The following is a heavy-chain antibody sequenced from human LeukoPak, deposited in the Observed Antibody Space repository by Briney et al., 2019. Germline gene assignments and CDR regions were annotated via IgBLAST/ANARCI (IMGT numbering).Heavy chain of an antibody. J-gene: IGHJ5*02. CDR2: IYYSGST. Sequence: PSETLSLTCSVSGGSLSSYYGSWIRQPPGKGLEWMGYIYYSGSTNYNPSLKSRVTISVDTSKNQFSLKLSSVTAADTAVYYCARDGGSGWRNWFDPWGQGTLVTVSS. CDR3: ARDGGSGWRNWFDP. V-gene: IGHV4-59*01. CDR1: GGSLSSYY. D-gene: IGHD6-19*01.